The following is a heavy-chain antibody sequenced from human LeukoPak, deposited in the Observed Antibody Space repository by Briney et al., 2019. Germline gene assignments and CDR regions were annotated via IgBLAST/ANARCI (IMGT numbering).Heavy chain of an antibody. CDR1: GGSISSNSYY. CDR2: IYYSGST. V-gene: IGHV4-39*07. Sequence: PSETLSLTCAVSGGSISSNSYYWGWIRQPPGKGLEWIGSIYYSGSTYYNPSPKSRVTISVDTSKNQFSLKLSSVTAADTAVYYCASRGERFYYDSSGPSLVAFDIWGQGTMVTVSS. D-gene: IGHD3-22*01. CDR3: ASRGERFYYDSSGPSLVAFDI. J-gene: IGHJ3*02.